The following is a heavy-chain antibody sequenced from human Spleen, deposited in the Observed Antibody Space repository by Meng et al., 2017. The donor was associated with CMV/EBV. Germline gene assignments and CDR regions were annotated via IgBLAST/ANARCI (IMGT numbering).Heavy chain of an antibody. CDR2: INSDGSTT. V-gene: IGHV3-74*01. CDR3: AKGAVSVGFYYGMDV. Sequence: GGSLRLSCAASGFTFSSFWMHWVRQAPGKGLVWVSRINSDGSTTNYADSVKGRFTISRDNAKKSLYLQMNSLRAEDTALYYCAKGAVSVGFYYGMDVWGQGTTVTVSS. D-gene: IGHD6-19*01. J-gene: IGHJ6*02. CDR1: GFTFSSFW.